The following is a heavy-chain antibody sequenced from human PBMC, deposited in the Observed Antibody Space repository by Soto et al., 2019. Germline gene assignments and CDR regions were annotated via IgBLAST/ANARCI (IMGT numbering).Heavy chain of an antibody. J-gene: IGHJ6*02. Sequence: EVQLVESGEGLVQPGGSLRLSCAASGFTFSSYWMHWVRKAPGKGLVWVSRINSDGSSTSYADSVKGRFTISRDNAKNTLYLQMNSLRAEDTAVYYCARRPFYYYYGMDVWGQGTTVTVSS. CDR2: INSDGSST. CDR3: ARRPFYYYYGMDV. CDR1: GFTFSSYW. V-gene: IGHV3-74*01.